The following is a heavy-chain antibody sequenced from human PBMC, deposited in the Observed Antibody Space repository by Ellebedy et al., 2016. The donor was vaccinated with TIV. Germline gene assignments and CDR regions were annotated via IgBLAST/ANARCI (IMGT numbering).Heavy chain of an antibody. Sequence: GESLKISCKASGYTFTSQWIGWVRQMPGKGLEWVGIIYPGDSDTRYSPSFEGQVTVSADTSISTTYLQWGSLKASDTAMYYCARHEQLEARYYYGMDVWGQGTTVTVSS. D-gene: IGHD3-3*01. CDR3: ARHEQLEARYYYGMDV. V-gene: IGHV5-51*01. CDR2: IYPGDSDT. J-gene: IGHJ6*02. CDR1: GYTFTSQW.